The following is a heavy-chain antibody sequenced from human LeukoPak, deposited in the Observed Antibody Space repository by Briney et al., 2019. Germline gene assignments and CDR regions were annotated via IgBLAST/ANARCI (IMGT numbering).Heavy chain of an antibody. CDR2: IKQDGSEK. J-gene: IGHJ4*02. CDR3: AKDKYDSRTLKITVVDY. CDR1: GFTFSSYW. D-gene: IGHD3-22*01. Sequence: PGGSLRLSCAASGFTFSSYWMSWVRQAPGKGLEWVANIKQDGSEKYYVDSVKGRFTISRDNSKNTLYLQMNSLRAEDTAVYYCAKDKYDSRTLKITVVDYWGQGTLVTVSS. V-gene: IGHV3-7*03.